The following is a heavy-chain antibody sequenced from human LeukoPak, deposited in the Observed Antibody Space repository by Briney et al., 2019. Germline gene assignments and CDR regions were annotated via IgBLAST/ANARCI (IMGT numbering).Heavy chain of an antibody. D-gene: IGHD5-24*01. CDR2: ISYDAKNE. CDR1: GFTVSSNY. Sequence: GGSLRLSCAASGFTVSSNYMSWVRQAPGKGLEWVAVISYDAKNEYYTDSVKGRFTISRDNAKNTVYLQMNSLKPEDTAVYYCAKQMAVDYFDYWGQGTLVTVSS. V-gene: IGHV3-30*18. CDR3: AKQMAVDYFDY. J-gene: IGHJ4*02.